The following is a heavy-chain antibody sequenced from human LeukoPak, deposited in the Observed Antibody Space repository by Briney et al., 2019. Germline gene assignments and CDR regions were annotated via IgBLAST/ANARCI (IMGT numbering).Heavy chain of an antibody. D-gene: IGHD4-17*01. CDR3: AKDVYGDSPYYFDY. CDR1: GFTFSSYG. Sequence: GGFLRLSCAASGFTFSSYGMHWVRQAPGKGLEWVAVIWYDGSNKYYADSVKGRFTISRDNSKNTLYLQMNSLRAEDTAVYYCAKDVYGDSPYYFDYWGQGTLVTVSS. CDR2: IWYDGSNK. V-gene: IGHV3-33*06. J-gene: IGHJ4*02.